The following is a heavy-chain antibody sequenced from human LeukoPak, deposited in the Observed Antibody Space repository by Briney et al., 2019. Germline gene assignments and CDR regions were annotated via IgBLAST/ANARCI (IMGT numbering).Heavy chain of an antibody. D-gene: IGHD3-9*01. CDR2: ISGSGGST. CDR1: GFTFSSYA. Sequence: GGSLRLSCAASGFTFSSYAMSWVRQAPGKGLEWVSAISGSGGSTYYAHSLKGRFTISTDNSKNPLYLQMNSLRAEDTAVYYCAKSAPGYFDWLPYFDYWGQGTLVTVSS. V-gene: IGHV3-23*01. J-gene: IGHJ4*02. CDR3: AKSAPGYFDWLPYFDY.